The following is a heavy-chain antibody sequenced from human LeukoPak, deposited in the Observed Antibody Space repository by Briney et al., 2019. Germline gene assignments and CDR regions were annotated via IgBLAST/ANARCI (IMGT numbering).Heavy chain of an antibody. V-gene: IGHV3-23*01. CDR3: AKAGGLAMEYFQH. D-gene: IGHD6-19*01. CDR2: ISAGGTR. J-gene: IGHJ1*01. Sequence: GGSLRLSCAASGFSFSSYAMTWVRQAPGQGLEWVSGISAGGTRYDADSVRGRFTISRGSSKNTLYLHMSSLRAEDTALYYCAKAGGLAMEYFQHWGQGTLVTVSS. CDR1: GFSFSSYA.